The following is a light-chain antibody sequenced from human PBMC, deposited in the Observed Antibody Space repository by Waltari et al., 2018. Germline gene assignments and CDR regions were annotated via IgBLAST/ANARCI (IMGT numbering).Light chain of an antibody. V-gene: IGKV1-39*01. J-gene: IGKJ2*01. CDR3: QQSYSTPHT. CDR2: AAF. Sequence: DIQMTQSPSSLSTSVGDRVTITCRASQSIDSYLNWYQQKPGKAPKLLIYAAFSLQSGVPSRFTGSGSGTDFTLTISSLQPGDFATYYCQQSYSTPHTFGQGTKLEIK. CDR1: QSIDSY.